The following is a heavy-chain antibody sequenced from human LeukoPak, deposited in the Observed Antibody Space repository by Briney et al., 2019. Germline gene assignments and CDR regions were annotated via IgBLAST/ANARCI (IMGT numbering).Heavy chain of an antibody. V-gene: IGHV1-24*01. Sequence: GASVKVSCKASGGTFSSYAISWVRQAPGEGLGWMGGFDPEDGETVYAQKFQGRVTMTEDTSTDTAYMELSSLSSEDTAVYFCATYSGYYYYWGQGTLVTVSS. CDR2: FDPEDGET. D-gene: IGHD3-3*01. J-gene: IGHJ4*02. CDR1: GGTFSSYA. CDR3: ATYSGYYYY.